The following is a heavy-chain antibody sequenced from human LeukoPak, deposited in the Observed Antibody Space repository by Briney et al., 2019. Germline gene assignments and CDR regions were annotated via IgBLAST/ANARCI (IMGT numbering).Heavy chain of an antibody. D-gene: IGHD3-22*01. V-gene: IGHV4-59*01. CDR1: GGSISSYY. CDR2: TYYSGST. CDR3: ARRSYYDSSGYYGSLFDY. Sequence: SETLSLTCTVSGGSISSYYWSWIRQPPGKGLEWIGYTYYSGSTNYNPSLKSRVTISVDTSKNQFSLKLSSVTAADTAVYYCARRSYYDSSGYYGSLFDYWGQGTLVTVSS. J-gene: IGHJ4*02.